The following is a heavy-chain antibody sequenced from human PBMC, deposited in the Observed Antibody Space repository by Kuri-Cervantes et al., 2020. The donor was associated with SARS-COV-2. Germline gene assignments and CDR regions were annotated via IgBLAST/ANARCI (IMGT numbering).Heavy chain of an antibody. CDR3: AREIWYSSSLHYFDY. V-gene: IGHV3-21*01. J-gene: IGHJ4*02. D-gene: IGHD6-13*01. CDR1: GFTFSSYS. Sequence: LSLTCAASGFTFSSYSMNWVRQAPGKGLEWVSSISSSSSYIYYADSVKGRFTISRDNAKNSLYLQMNSLRAEDTAVYYCAREIWYSSSLHYFDYWGQGTLVTVSS. CDR2: ISSSSSYI.